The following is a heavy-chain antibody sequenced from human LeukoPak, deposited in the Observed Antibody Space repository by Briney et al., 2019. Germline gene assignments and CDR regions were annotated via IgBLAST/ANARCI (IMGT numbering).Heavy chain of an antibody. CDR3: ARGRRDYYDSSGLPDP. CDR1: GYTFTGYY. CDR2: INPNSGGT. V-gene: IGHV1-2*02. D-gene: IGHD3-22*01. Sequence: GASVKVSCKASGYTFTGYYMHWVRQATGQGLEWRGWINPNSGGTNYAQKSQGRVTMTRDTSISTAYMELSRLRSDDTAVYYCARGRRDYYDSSGLPDPWGQGTLVTVSS. J-gene: IGHJ5*02.